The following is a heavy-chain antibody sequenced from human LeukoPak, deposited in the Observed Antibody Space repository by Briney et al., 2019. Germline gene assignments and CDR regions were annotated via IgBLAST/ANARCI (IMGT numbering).Heavy chain of an antibody. J-gene: IGHJ5*02. D-gene: IGHD1-26*01. CDR3: ARGGSYHLPGDS. Sequence: ASETLSLTCTVSGGSISSYYWSWIRQPPGKGLEWIGYIYYSGSTNYNPSLKSRVTISVDTSKNQFSLKLSSVTAADTAVYYCARGGSYHLPGDSWGQGTLVTVSS. CDR1: GGSISSYY. V-gene: IGHV4-59*12. CDR2: IYYSGST.